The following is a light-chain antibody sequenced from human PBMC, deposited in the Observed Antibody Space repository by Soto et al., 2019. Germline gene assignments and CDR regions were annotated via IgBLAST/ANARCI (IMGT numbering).Light chain of an antibody. CDR3: WQALRNPWA. V-gene: IGKV2-28*01. J-gene: IGKJ1*01. CDR1: QSLLNSNVNNY. CDR2: LGS. Sequence: DIVMTQFPLSLPVTPGEPASISCTSSQSLLNSNVNNYLDWYLQKPEQSPQLLIHLGSKRASGFHDRFSASGACTSVTLKIRREEAEYVVVYYCWQALRNPWAFGQGTKVEIK.